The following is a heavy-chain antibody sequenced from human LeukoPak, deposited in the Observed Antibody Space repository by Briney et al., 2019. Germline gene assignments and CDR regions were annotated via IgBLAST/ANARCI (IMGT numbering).Heavy chain of an antibody. D-gene: IGHD3-9*01. J-gene: IGHJ4*02. CDR2: IRGDGGEI. CDR3: ARDWLGATGKGIDC. V-gene: IGHV3-7*03. Sequence: GGSLRLSCVGSGFPFRNYWMSWVRQAPGKGLEWVANIRGDGGEINYVDSVRGRFTISRDNAENSLYLQMNSLRTEDTAVYYCARDWLGATGKGIDCWGQGTLVTVSS. CDR1: GFPFRNYW.